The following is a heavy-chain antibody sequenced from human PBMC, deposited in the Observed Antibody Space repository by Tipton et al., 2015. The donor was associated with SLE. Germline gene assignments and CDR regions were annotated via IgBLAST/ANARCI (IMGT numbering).Heavy chain of an antibody. Sequence: QVQLVQSGAEVKKPGASVKVSCKASGYTFTSYYMHWVRQAPGQGLEWMGIINPSGGSTSYAQKFQGRVTMTRYTSTSTVYMELSSLRYEDTAVYYCASILFGVAFDIWGQGTMVTVSS. CDR1: GYTFTSYY. J-gene: IGHJ3*02. CDR2: INPSGGST. CDR3: ASILFGVAFDI. D-gene: IGHD3-10*01. V-gene: IGHV1-46*01.